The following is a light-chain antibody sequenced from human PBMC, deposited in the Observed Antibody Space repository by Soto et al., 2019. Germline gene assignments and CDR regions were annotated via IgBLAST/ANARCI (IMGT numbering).Light chain of an antibody. V-gene: IGKV1-33*01. Sequence: DIQMTQSPSSLSASVRDRVTITCQASQDITNYLNWYQPKPGKAPKLLLCDASNLEPGVPSRYSESGSGTDLTFPISSLQPEDIATYYCQQYDNLPFTFVPGTKVDIK. CDR1: QDITNY. J-gene: IGKJ3*01. CDR2: DAS. CDR3: QQYDNLPFT.